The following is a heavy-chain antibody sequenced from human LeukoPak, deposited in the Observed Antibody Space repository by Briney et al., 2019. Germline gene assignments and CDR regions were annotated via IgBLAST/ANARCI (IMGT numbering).Heavy chain of an antibody. CDR1: GFTFSSYG. Sequence: GGSLRLSCAASGFTFSSYGMHWVRQAPGKGLEWVAFIRYDGSNKYYADSVKGRFTISRDNSKNTLYLQMNSLRAEDTAVHYCAKDSAPSSSWDIIDYWGQGTLVTVSS. V-gene: IGHV3-30*02. J-gene: IGHJ4*02. CDR3: AKDSAPSSSWDIIDY. D-gene: IGHD6-13*01. CDR2: IRYDGSNK.